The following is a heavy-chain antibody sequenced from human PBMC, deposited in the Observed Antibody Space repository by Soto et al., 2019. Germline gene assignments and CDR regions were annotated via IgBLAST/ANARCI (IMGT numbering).Heavy chain of an antibody. CDR2: IYSGGST. V-gene: IGHV3-53*01. J-gene: IGHJ6*02. CDR3: ARDLRDCPSTSCYNAYYYYGMDA. CDR1: GFTVSSNY. D-gene: IGHD2-2*02. Sequence: PGESLRLSYAASGFTVSSNYMSWVRQAPGKGLEWVSVIYSGGSTYYADSVKGRFTTSRDNSKNTLYLQMNSLRAEDTAVYYCARDLRDCPSTSCYNAYYYYGMDAWGQGTTVTVS.